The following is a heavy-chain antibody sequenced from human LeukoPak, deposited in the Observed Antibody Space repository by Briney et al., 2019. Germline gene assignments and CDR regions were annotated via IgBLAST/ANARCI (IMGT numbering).Heavy chain of an antibody. J-gene: IGHJ4*02. CDR2: ISSSGSTI. D-gene: IGHD2/OR15-2a*01. V-gene: IGHV3-48*01. CDR3: AKDSAKKYDDY. Sequence: GGSLRLSCAASGFTFSSHTINWVRQAPGKGLEWVSSISSSGSTIYYADSVKGRFTISRDNSKNTLFLQMSSLRAEDTAVYYCAKDSAKKYDDYWGQGTLVTVSS. CDR1: GFTFSSHT.